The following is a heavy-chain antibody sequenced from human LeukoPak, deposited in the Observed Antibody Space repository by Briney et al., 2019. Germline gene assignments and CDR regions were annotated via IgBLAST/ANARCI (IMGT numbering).Heavy chain of an antibody. V-gene: IGHV1-18*01. CDR3: ARTPAGVAVPAAVKLPFDY. D-gene: IGHD2-2*01. Sequence: ASVKVSCKASGYTFTSYGISWVRQAPGQGLEWMGWISAYNGNTNYAQKLQGRVTMTTDTSTSTAYMELRSLRSDDTAVYYCARTPAGVAVPAAVKLPFDYWGQGTLVTVSS. J-gene: IGHJ4*02. CDR2: ISAYNGNT. CDR1: GYTFTSYG.